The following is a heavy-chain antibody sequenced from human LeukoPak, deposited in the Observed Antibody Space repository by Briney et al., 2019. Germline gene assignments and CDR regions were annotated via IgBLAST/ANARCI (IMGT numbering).Heavy chain of an antibody. J-gene: IGHJ4*02. CDR2: ISSSSTYT. V-gene: IGHV3-11*05. D-gene: IGHD3-10*01. CDR1: GFIVSSNY. Sequence: GGSLRLSCAASGFIVSSNYMSWIRQAPGKGLEWVSYISSSSTYTNYADSVKGRFTISRDNAKNSLYLQMNSLRAEDTAVYYCAKDLAGSGSYPYWGQGTLVTVSS. CDR3: AKDLAGSGSYPY.